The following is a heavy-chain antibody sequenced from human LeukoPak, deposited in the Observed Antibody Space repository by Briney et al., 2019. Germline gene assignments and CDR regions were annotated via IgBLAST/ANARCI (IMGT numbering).Heavy chain of an antibody. CDR2: ISSSSSYT. D-gene: IGHD6-13*01. CDR1: GFTFSDYY. CDR3: ARDRGSSSWYEY. V-gene: IGHV3-11*06. Sequence: GGSLRLSRAASGFTFSDYYMSWIRQAPGKGLEWVSYISSSSSYTNYADSVKGRFTISRDNAKNSLYLQMNSLRAEDTAVYYCARDRGSSSWYEYWGQGTLVTVSS. J-gene: IGHJ4*02.